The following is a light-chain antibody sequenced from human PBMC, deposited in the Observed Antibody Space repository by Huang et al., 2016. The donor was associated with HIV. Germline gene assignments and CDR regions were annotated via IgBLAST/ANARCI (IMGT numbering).Light chain of an antibody. CDR2: KAS. Sequence: DIQMTQSPSTLSASVGDRVTITCRASQSISSWLAWYQQKPGKAPKLLIYKASSLESGVPLRFSGSGSGTEFTLTISSLQPDDFATYYCQQYNSLWTFGQGTKVENK. J-gene: IGKJ1*01. CDR3: QQYNSLWT. V-gene: IGKV1-5*03. CDR1: QSISSW.